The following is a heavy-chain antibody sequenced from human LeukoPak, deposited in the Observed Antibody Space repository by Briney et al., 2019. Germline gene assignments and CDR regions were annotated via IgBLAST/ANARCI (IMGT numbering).Heavy chain of an antibody. CDR2: IGIRGDT. V-gene: IGHV3-13*01. Sequence: GGSLRLSCAASGFTFIDYDMHWVRQVIGKGLEWVSAIGIRGDTHYSGSVKGRFTISRENAESSLYLQMNSLRVEDTAVYYCARGGIQVSGIDEFDYWGQGTLVTVSS. CDR3: ARGGIQVSGIDEFDY. J-gene: IGHJ4*02. CDR1: GFTFIDYD. D-gene: IGHD6-19*01.